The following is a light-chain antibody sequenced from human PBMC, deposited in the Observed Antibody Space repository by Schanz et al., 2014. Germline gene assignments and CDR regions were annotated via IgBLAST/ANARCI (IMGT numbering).Light chain of an antibody. Sequence: QSVLTQPPSASGTPGQTVTISCSGDISNIGSNTVNWYQQLPGTAPKLLIYTNNQRPSGVPDRFSGSKSGTSASLAISGLRSEDEDDYYCATWDDSLLFGGGTKLTVL. CDR1: ISNIGSNT. J-gene: IGLJ3*02. CDR2: TNN. V-gene: IGLV1-44*01. CDR3: ATWDDSLL.